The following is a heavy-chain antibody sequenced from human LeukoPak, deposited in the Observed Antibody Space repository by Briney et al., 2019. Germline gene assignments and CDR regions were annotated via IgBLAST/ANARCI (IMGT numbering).Heavy chain of an antibody. J-gene: IGHJ4*02. V-gene: IGHV3-7*04. CDR3: ARAPYSSSWYDFDY. CDR2: IKQDGSEK. D-gene: IGHD6-13*01. Sequence: PGGFLRLSCAASGFTFSSYWMSWVRQAPGKGLEWVANIKQDGSEKYYVDSVKGRFTISRDNAKNSLYLQMNSLRAEDTAVYYCARAPYSSSWYDFDYWGQGTLVTVSS. CDR1: GFTFSSYW.